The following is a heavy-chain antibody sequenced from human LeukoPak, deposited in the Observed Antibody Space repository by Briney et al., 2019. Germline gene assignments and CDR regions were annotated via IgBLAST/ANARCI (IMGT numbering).Heavy chain of an antibody. D-gene: IGHD4-23*01. CDR2: IYYSGST. CDR1: GGSISSHY. CDR3: AREATVVTPGRSDVFDI. Sequence: PSETQSLTCTVSGGSISSHYWNWIRQPPGKGLEWIGYIYYSGSTNYNPSLKSRVTISVDTSKNQFSLKLSSVTAADTAVYYCAREATVVTPGRSDVFDIWGQGTMVTVSS. J-gene: IGHJ3*02. V-gene: IGHV4-59*11.